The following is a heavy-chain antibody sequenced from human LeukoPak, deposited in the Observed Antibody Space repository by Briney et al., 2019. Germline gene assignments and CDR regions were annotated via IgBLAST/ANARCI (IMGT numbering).Heavy chain of an antibody. D-gene: IGHD1-26*01. Sequence: ASGKVSCKASGGTFSSYTISWVRQAPGQGLEWMGRIIPILGIANYAQKFQGRVTITADKSTSTAYMELSSLRSEDTAVYYCASEVGANSPSGYWGQGTLVTVSS. V-gene: IGHV1-69*02. CDR3: ASEVGANSPSGY. CDR2: IIPILGIA. J-gene: IGHJ4*02. CDR1: GGTFSSYT.